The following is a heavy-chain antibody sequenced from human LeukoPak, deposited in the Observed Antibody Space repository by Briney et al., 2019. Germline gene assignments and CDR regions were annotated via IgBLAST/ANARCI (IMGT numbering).Heavy chain of an antibody. CDR1: GYSFTSYW. V-gene: IGHV5-51*01. CDR2: IYPGDSDT. J-gene: IGHJ6*03. CDR3: ARLGSYQYYYYYYYMDV. Sequence: GESLKISCKGSGYSFTSYWIGWVRQMPGKGLEWMGIIYPGDSDTKYSPSFQGQVTISADKSISTAYLQWSSLKASDTAMYYCARLGSYQYYYYYYYMDVWGKGTTVTVSS. D-gene: IGHD1-26*01.